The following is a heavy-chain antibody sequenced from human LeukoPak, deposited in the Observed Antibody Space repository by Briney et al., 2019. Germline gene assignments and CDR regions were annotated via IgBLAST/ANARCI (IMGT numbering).Heavy chain of an antibody. J-gene: IGHJ4*02. V-gene: IGHV3-23*01. D-gene: IGHD3-10*01. Sequence: PGGSLRLSCAASGYTFSSYAMSWVRQAPGKGLEWVSAISGSGGSTYYADSVKGRFTISRDNSKNTLYLQMNSLRAEDTAVYYCVKGEGLWFAELFTFWGQGTLVTVSS. CDR3: VKGEGLWFAELFTF. CDR2: ISGSGGST. CDR1: GYTFSSYA.